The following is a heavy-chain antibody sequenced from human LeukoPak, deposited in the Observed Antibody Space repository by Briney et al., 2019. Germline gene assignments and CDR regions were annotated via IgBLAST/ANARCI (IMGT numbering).Heavy chain of an antibody. J-gene: IGHJ4*02. CDR2: IYYSGRT. V-gene: IGHV4-59*01. D-gene: IGHD3-10*01. Sequence: SETLSLTCTVSGGFISSYYWSWIRQPPGRGLEWIGSIYYSGRTNYNPSLKSRVTISVDTSKNQFSLTLSSVTAADTAVYYCARGSGSPYFDYWGQGTLVTVSS. CDR1: GGFISSYY. CDR3: ARGSGSPYFDY.